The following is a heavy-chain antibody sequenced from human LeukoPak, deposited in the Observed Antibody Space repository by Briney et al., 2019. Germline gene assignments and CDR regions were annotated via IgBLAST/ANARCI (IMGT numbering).Heavy chain of an antibody. J-gene: IGHJ4*02. CDR1: GFTFSSYE. Sequence: PGGSLRLSCAASGFTFSSYEMNWVRQAPGKGLEWVSYISSSGSTIHYADSVKGRFTISRDNAKNSLYLQMNSLRAEDTAVYYCARSTVWFGEPNFDYWGQGTLVTVSS. V-gene: IGHV3-48*03. CDR3: ARSTVWFGEPNFDY. D-gene: IGHD3-10*01. CDR2: ISSSGSTI.